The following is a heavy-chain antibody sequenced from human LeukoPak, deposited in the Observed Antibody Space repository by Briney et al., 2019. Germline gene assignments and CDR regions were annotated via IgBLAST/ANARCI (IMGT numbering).Heavy chain of an antibody. D-gene: IGHD6-19*01. V-gene: IGHV4-34*01. CDR1: GGSFSGYY. CDR3: ARGMGKXWLVRXXXFDY. J-gene: IGHJ4*02. CDR2: INHSGST. Sequence: PSETLSLTCAVYGGSFSGYYWSWIRQPPGKGLEWIGEINHSGSTNYNPSLKSRVTISVDTSKNQFSLKLSSVTAADTAVYYCARGMGKXWLVRXXXFDYWGQGTLVTVSS.